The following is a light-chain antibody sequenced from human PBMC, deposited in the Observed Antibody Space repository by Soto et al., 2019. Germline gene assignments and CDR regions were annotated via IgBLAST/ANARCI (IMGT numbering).Light chain of an antibody. J-gene: IGKJ1*01. V-gene: IGKV3-20*01. Sequence: EIVLTQSPGTLSLSPGERATLSCRAGQSVSSSYLAWYQQKPGQAPRLLIYGASSRATGIPDRFSGSGSGTDFTLTISRLGPEDFAVYYCQQYGSSPGTFGQGTRWIS. CDR3: QQYGSSPGT. CDR2: GAS. CDR1: QSVSSSY.